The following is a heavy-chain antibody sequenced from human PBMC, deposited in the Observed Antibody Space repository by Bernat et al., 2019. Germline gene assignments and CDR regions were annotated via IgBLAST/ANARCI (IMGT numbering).Heavy chain of an antibody. CDR2: IWYDGSNK. CDR3: ARRAVAAREALES. V-gene: IGHV3-33*01. CDR1: GFTFSSYG. D-gene: IGHD6-25*01. J-gene: IGHJ3*02. Sequence: QVQLVESGGGVVQPGRSLRLSCAASGFTFSSYGMHWVRQAPGKGLEWVAVIWYDGSNKYYADSVKGRFTISRDNSKNTLYLQMNSLRAEDTAGEDGARRAVAAREALESWGQGTRVT.